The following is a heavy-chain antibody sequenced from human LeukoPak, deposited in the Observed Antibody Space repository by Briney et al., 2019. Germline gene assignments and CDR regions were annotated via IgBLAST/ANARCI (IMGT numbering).Heavy chain of an antibody. J-gene: IGHJ3*02. D-gene: IGHD3-3*01. Sequence: GGSLRLSCAASGFTFSKYWMSWVRQGPGKGLEWVAKIKQDGSEKYYVDSVKGRFTISRDNAKNSLYLQMNSLRAEDTAVYYCARGSRLGEVERDAFDIWGQGTMVTVSS. CDR2: IKQDGSEK. CDR1: GFTFSKYW. V-gene: IGHV3-7*01. CDR3: ARGSRLGEVERDAFDI.